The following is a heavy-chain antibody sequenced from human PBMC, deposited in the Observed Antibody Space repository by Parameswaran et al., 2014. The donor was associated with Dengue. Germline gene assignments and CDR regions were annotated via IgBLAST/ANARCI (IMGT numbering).Heavy chain of an antibody. V-gene: IGHV4-31*03. J-gene: IGHJ6*02. CDR2: IYYSGST. CDR1: GGSISSGGYY. D-gene: IGHD6-13*01. Sequence: ASETLSLTCTVSGGSISSGGYYWSWIRQHPGKGLEWIGYIYYSGSTYYNPSLKSRVTISVDTSKNQFSLKLSSVTAADTAVYYCARDSPLPGIAAAGLVYYYGMDVWGQGTTVTVSS. CDR3: ARDSPLPGIAAAGLVYYYGMDV.